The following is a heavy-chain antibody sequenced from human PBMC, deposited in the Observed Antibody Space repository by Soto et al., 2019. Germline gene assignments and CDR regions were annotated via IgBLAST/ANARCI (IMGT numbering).Heavy chain of an antibody. CDR3: GKTGMGYYFYGMAV. V-gene: IGHV1-69*06. Sequence: ASVKVSCKASGGTFSSYAISWVRQAPGQGLEWRGGIIPIFGTANYAQKFQGRVTITSDKSTSRAYMELSSLRSEDTALKYCGKTGMGYYFYGMAVGGQGTTVTVSS. CDR2: IIPIFGTA. J-gene: IGHJ6*02. D-gene: IGHD2-8*01. CDR1: GGTFSSYA.